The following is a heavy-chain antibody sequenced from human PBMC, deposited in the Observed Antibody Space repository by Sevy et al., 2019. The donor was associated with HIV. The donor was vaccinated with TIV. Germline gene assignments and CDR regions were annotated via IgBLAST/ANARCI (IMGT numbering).Heavy chain of an antibody. V-gene: IGHV3-53*01. Sequence: GGSLRLSCAAPGFTVSSNYMSWVRQAPGKGLEWVSVIYSGGSTYYADSVKGRFTISRDNSKNTLYLQMNSLRAEDTAVYYCARIGVDTAMVTFHYYYMDVWGKGTTVTVSS. D-gene: IGHD5-18*01. CDR1: GFTVSSNY. CDR2: IYSGGST. J-gene: IGHJ6*03. CDR3: ARIGVDTAMVTFHYYYMDV.